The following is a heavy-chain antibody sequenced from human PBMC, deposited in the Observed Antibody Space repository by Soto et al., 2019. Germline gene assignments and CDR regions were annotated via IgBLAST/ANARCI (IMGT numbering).Heavy chain of an antibody. D-gene: IGHD3-9*01. CDR3: AKAYFDILTGYFGDY. Sequence: VQLLESGGGLVQPGGSLRLSCAASGFTFSNYAMSWVRQAPGKGLEWVSGMSNSGCRTYYADSVKGRFIISRDNSKNTLYLQMNSLRPEDTAVYYCAKAYFDILTGYFGDYWGQGTLVSVSS. V-gene: IGHV3-23*01. J-gene: IGHJ4*02. CDR1: GFTFSNYA. CDR2: MSNSGCRT.